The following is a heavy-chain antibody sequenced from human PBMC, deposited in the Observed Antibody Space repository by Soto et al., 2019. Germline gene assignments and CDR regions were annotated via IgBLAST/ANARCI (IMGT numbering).Heavy chain of an antibody. CDR3: ANIRSPPVYFQSSPDYFYGLDV. V-gene: IGHV3-23*01. J-gene: IGHJ6*01. CDR2: ISGSGGST. D-gene: IGHD3-10*01. CDR1: GFTFSSYA. Sequence: PGGSLSLSCAASGFTFSSYAMSWVRQAPGKGLEWVSAISGSGGSTYYADSVKGRFTISRDNSKNTLYLQMNGLRAEDTAVYYCANIRSPPVYFQSSPDYFYGLDVWGQGTTVTVSS.